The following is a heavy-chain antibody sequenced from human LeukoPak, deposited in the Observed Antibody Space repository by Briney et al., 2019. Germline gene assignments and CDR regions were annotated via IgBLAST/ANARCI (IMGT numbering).Heavy chain of an antibody. D-gene: IGHD5-24*01. CDR2: IKQDGSEK. Sequence: GGSLRLSCAASGFTFSSYWMSWVRQAPGKGLEWVANIKQDGSEKYYVDSVKGRFTISRDNAKNSLYLQMNSLRAEDTAVYYCAREGDGYLYYYYYMDVWGKGTTVTVSS. CDR1: GFTFSSYW. J-gene: IGHJ6*03. CDR3: AREGDGYLYYYYYMDV. V-gene: IGHV3-7*01.